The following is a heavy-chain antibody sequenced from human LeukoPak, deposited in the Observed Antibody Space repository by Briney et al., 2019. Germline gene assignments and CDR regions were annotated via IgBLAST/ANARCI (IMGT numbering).Heavy chain of an antibody. J-gene: IGHJ3*02. CDR2: IGSDRNYK. CDR1: GFTFTTSD. Sequence: PGGSLRLSCAASGFTFTTSDMHWIRQAPVNGLEWVAFIGSDRNYKYYGDSVKSLFTISRDNSKNTLYLQMNSLRVEDKAVYYCVREAYYGSASDYNDAFEIWGQGTMVTVSS. CDR3: VREAYYGSASDYNDAFEI. D-gene: IGHD3-10*01. V-gene: IGHV3-30*02.